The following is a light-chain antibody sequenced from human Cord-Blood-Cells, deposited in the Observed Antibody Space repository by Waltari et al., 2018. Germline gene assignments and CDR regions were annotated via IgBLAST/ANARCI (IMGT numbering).Light chain of an antibody. Sequence: QSALPPPASVSGAPGQSITTSSTGTTSDVGGHNYVAWYQQHPGKAPKLMIYDVSKRPSGVSNRFSGSKSGNTASLTISGLQAEDEADYYCSSYTSSSTWVFGGGTKLTVL. J-gene: IGLJ3*02. CDR2: DVS. CDR1: TSDVGGHNY. V-gene: IGLV2-14*01. CDR3: SSYTSSSTWV.